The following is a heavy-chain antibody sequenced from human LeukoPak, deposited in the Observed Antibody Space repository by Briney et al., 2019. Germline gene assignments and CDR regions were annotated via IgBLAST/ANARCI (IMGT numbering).Heavy chain of an antibody. CDR1: GYTFTYRY. J-gene: IGHJ4*02. D-gene: IGHD6-6*01. CDR2: ITPFNGNT. Sequence: ASVKVSCKASGYTFTYRYLHWVRQAPGQALEWMGWITPFNGNTNYAQKFQDRVTITRDRSMSTAYMELSSLRSEDTAMYYCAAGQLEYYFDYWGQGTLVTVSS. V-gene: IGHV1-45*02. CDR3: AAGQLEYYFDY.